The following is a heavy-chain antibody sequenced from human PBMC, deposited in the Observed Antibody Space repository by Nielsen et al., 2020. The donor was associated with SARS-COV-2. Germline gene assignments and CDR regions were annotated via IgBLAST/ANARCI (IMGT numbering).Heavy chain of an antibody. Sequence: GESLKISCKGSGNTFTSYWISWVRQMPGKGLEWMGWIDPTDSYTKYRPSFQGHVTISADKSISTAYLQWSSLRASDTAMYYCAREERGYSYGVTPFDYWGQGTLVTVSS. CDR3: AREERGYSYGVTPFDY. V-gene: IGHV5-10-1*01. D-gene: IGHD5-18*01. J-gene: IGHJ4*02. CDR2: IDPTDSYT. CDR1: GNTFTSYW.